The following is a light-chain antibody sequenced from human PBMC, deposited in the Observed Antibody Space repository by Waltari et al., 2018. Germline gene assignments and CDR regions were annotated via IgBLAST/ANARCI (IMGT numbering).Light chain of an antibody. CDR1: SSNLGVTS. Sequence: QSVLTQSHSVSATPGQRVTISCSGSSSNLGVTSVNWYQHVPGAAPRLLIYSNNRRPSGVPDRFSGSKSGTSASLAISGRQSEDEAHYYCATWDSDVNAWLFGGGTKVTVL. V-gene: IGLV1-44*01. CDR3: ATWDSDVNAWL. J-gene: IGLJ2*01. CDR2: SNN.